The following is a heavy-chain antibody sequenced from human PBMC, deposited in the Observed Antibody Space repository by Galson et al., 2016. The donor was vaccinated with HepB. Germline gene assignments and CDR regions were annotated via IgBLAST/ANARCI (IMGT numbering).Heavy chain of an antibody. D-gene: IGHD6-13*01. Sequence: SLRLSCAASGFTFSTYAMHWVRQAPGKGLEWVANIKEDGSEKYYVDSVKGRFTISRDNAKNSLYVQMNSLRAEDTAVYYCARISSSQDYFDYWGQGTLVTVSS. CDR2: IKEDGSEK. CDR3: ARISSSQDYFDY. V-gene: IGHV3-7*01. CDR1: GFTFSTYA. J-gene: IGHJ4*02.